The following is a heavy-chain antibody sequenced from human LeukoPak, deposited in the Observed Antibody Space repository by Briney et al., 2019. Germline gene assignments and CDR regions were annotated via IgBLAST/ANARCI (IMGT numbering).Heavy chain of an antibody. CDR3: ARDEQWLVRGDYYYYGMDV. CDR2: ISSSSSYI. Sequence: PAGSLRLACAASGFTLSSYSMNWVRQAPGKGLEWVASISSSSSYIYYADSVKGRFTISRANAKNSLYLQMTSLRAEDTAVYYCARDEQWLVRGDYYYYGMDVWGQGTTVTVSS. V-gene: IGHV3-21*01. CDR1: GFTLSSYS. J-gene: IGHJ6*02. D-gene: IGHD6-19*01.